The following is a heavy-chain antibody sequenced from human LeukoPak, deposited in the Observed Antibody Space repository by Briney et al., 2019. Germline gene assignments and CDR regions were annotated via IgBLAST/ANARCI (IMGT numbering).Heavy chain of an antibody. J-gene: IGHJ6*02. D-gene: IGHD1-26*01. CDR1: GFTFSSYG. V-gene: IGHV3-33*01. Sequence: PGGSLRLSCAASGFTFSSYGMHWVRQAPGKGLEWVAVIWYDGSNKYYADSVKGRFTISRDNSKNTLYLQMNSLRAEDTAVYYCARDHEVGARVGVLNGMDVWGQGTTVTVSS. CDR2: IWYDGSNK. CDR3: ARDHEVGARVGVLNGMDV.